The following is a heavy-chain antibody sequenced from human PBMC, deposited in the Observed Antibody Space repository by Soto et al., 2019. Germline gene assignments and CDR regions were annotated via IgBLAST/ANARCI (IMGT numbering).Heavy chain of an antibody. Sequence: GGSLRLSCAAPGFPFSSYSMSWVRQAPGKGLEWVSAISGSGGSTYYADSVKGRFTISRDNSKNTLYLQMNSLRAEDTAVYYCAKGVHIVVVPAALPITPFDYWGQGTLVTVSS. CDR2: ISGSGGST. CDR3: AKGVHIVVVPAALPITPFDY. CDR1: GFPFSSYS. V-gene: IGHV3-23*01. D-gene: IGHD2-2*01. J-gene: IGHJ4*02.